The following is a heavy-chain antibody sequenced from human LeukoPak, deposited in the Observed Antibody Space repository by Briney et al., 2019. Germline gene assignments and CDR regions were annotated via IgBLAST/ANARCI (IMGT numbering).Heavy chain of an antibody. CDR2: ISKDSSAT. CDR1: GFTFNTYS. D-gene: IGHD5-12*01. CDR3: AKGYSGYDYWAFDI. Sequence: LTGGSLRLSCTASGFTFNTYSMTWVRQAPGKGLEWVAAISKDSSATYYAGSVKGRFTISRDNSKNTLYLQMISLRAEDTALYYCAKGYSGYDYWAFDIWGQGTMVTVSS. J-gene: IGHJ3*02. V-gene: IGHV3-23*01.